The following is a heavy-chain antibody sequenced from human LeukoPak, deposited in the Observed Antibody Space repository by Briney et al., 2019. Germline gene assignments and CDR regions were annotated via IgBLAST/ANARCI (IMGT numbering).Heavy chain of an antibody. V-gene: IGHV3-74*01. CDR1: GFTFSNYW. CDR3: ARGADTGYSSDS. CDR2: INSDARST. D-gene: IGHD6-19*01. J-gene: IGHJ5*02. Sequence: GGSLRLSCAASGFTFSNYWVHWVRQAPGKGLVWVSRINSDARSTSYADSVKGRFTISRDNAKNTLYLQMNSLRAEDTAVYYCARGADTGYSSDSWGQGTLVTVSS.